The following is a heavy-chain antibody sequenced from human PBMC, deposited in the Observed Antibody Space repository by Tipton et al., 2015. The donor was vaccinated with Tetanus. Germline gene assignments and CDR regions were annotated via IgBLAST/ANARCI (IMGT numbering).Heavy chain of an antibody. CDR1: GDSLSRGGYF. J-gene: IGHJ5*02. CDR2: IYYSGNT. D-gene: IGHD6-6*01. CDR3: ARDQGGGRVVRLNWLDP. V-gene: IGHV4-31*01. Sequence: TLSLTCTVSGDSLSRGGYFWNWVRPRPGGGPGGIGYIYYSGNTYLNPSLQSQVFMSVDTSKNQFSLKLTSVTAADAAVYYCARDQGGGRVVRLNWLDPWGQGTLVTVSS.